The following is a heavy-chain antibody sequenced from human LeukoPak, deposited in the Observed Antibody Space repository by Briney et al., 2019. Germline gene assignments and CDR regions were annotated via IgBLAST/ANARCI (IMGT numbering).Heavy chain of an antibody. Sequence: GGSLRLSCAASGFTFSSCSMNWVRQAPGKGLEWVSSISSSSSYIYYADSVKGRFTISRDNAKNSLYLQMNSLRAEDTAVYYCARDPNYYDSSGYYSFDYWGQGTLVTVSS. J-gene: IGHJ4*02. D-gene: IGHD3-22*01. CDR2: ISSSSSYI. CDR1: GFTFSSCS. CDR3: ARDPNYYDSSGYYSFDY. V-gene: IGHV3-21*01.